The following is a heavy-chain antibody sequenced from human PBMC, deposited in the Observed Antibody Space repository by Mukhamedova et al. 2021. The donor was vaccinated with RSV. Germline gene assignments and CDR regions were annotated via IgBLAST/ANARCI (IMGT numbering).Heavy chain of an antibody. CDR2: RSKANSYAT. Sequence: RSKANSYATAYAASVKGRFPISRDDSKNTAYLQMYSLKTEDTAVYYCTRRWGQNWGQGTLVTVSS. CDR3: TRRWGQN. D-gene: IGHD1-26*01. J-gene: IGHJ4*02. V-gene: IGHV3-73*01.